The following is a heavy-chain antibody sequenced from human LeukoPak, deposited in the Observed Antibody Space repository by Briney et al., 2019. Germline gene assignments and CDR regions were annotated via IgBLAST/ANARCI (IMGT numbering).Heavy chain of an antibody. CDR2: IYYSGST. Sequence: SEALSLPRTVSGWSLSRNCYYWGWIPPPPGKGLEWIGSIYYSGSTYYNPSLKSRVTISVDTSKNQFSLKLSSVTAADTAVYYCARDDEHWGQGTLVTVSS. CDR1: GWSLSRNCYY. V-gene: IGHV4-39*07. CDR3: ARDDEH. J-gene: IGHJ1*01.